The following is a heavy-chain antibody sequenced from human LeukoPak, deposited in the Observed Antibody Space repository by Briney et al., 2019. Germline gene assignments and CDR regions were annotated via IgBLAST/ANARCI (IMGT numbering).Heavy chain of an antibody. Sequence: SETLSLTCTVSGGSISSGDYYWSWIRQPPGKGLEWIGYIYYSGSTYYNPSLKSRVTISVDTSKNQFSLKLSSVTAADTAVYYCARGAVVVPAAPYWYFDLWGRGTLVTVYS. CDR3: ARGAVVVPAAPYWYFDL. V-gene: IGHV4-30-4*01. CDR2: IYYSGST. CDR1: GGSISSGDYY. J-gene: IGHJ2*01. D-gene: IGHD2-2*01.